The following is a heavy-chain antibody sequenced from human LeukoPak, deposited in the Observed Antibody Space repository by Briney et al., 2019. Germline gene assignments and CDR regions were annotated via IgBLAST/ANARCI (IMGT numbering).Heavy chain of an antibody. D-gene: IGHD3-3*01. CDR3: AREKRITIFGVVIPYYMDV. CDR2: IYYSGST. V-gene: IGHV4-59*08. Sequence: SETLSLTCTVSGGSISSYYWSWIRQPPGKGLEWIGYIYYSGSTNYNPSLKSRVTISVDTSKNQFSLKLSPVTAADTAVYYCAREKRITIFGVVIPYYMDVWGKGTTVTVSS. J-gene: IGHJ6*03. CDR1: GGSISSYY.